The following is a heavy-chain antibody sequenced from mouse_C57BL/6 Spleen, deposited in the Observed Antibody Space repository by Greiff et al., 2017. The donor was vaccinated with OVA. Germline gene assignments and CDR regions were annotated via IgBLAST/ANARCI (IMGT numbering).Heavy chain of an antibody. CDR2: ISDGGSYT. Sequence: EVQLVESGGGLVKPGGSLKLSCAASGFTFSSYAMSWVRQTPEKRLECVATISDGGSYTYYPDNVKGRFTISRDNAKHNLYLQMSHLKSEDTAMYYCARDATTVFFDVWGTGTTVTVSS. CDR3: ARDATTVFFDV. CDR1: GFTFSSYA. V-gene: IGHV5-4*01. J-gene: IGHJ1*03. D-gene: IGHD1-1*01.